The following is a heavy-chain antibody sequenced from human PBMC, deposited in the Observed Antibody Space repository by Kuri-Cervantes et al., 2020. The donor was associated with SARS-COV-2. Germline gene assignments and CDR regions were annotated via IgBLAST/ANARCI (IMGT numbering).Heavy chain of an antibody. CDR2: ISSSGSII. CDR3: AREGAFEPIYSGYDYWGLGDAFDI. Sequence: GESLKISCAASGFTFSSYEMNWVRQAPGKGLEWVSYISSSGSIIYDADSVKGRFTISRDNAKNSLYLQMNSLGAEDTAVYYCAREGAFEPIYSGYDYWGLGDAFDIWGQGTMVTVSS. CDR1: GFTFSSYE. D-gene: IGHD5-12*01. V-gene: IGHV3-48*03. J-gene: IGHJ3*02.